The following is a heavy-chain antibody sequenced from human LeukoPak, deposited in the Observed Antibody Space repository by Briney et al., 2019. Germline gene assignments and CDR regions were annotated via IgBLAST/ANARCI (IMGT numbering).Heavy chain of an antibody. J-gene: IGHJ3*02. D-gene: IGHD2-21*02. CDR2: ISSSSSYI. CDR3: AREGAYCGGDCYSSDAFDI. V-gene: IGHV3-21*01. CDR1: GFAFSSYS. Sequence: AGSLRLSCAASGFAFSSYSMNWVRQAPGKGLEWVSSISSSSSYIYYADSVKGRFTISRDNAKNSLYLQMNSLRAEDTAVYYCAREGAYCGGDCYSSDAFDIWGQGTMVTVSS.